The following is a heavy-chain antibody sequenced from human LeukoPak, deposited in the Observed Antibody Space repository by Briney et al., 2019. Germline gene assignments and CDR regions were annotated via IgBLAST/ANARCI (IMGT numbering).Heavy chain of an antibody. CDR3: ARDRAGYYGSGSYLLPFDY. D-gene: IGHD3-10*01. CDR1: GFTFSSYS. V-gene: IGHV3-48*04. CDR2: ISSSGSTI. J-gene: IGHJ4*02. Sequence: GGSLRLSCAASGFTFSSYSMNWVRQAPGKGLEWVSSISSSGSTIYYADSVKGRFTISRDNAKNSLYLQMNSLRAEDTAVYYCARDRAGYYGSGSYLLPFDYWGQGTLVTVSS.